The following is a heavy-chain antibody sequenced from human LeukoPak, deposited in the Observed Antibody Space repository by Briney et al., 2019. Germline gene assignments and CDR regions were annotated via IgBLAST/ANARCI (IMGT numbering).Heavy chain of an antibody. CDR2: IYYSGST. Sequence: SETLSLTCTVSGGSISSYYWSWIRQPPGKGLEWIGYIYYSGSTNYNPSLKSRVTISVDTSKNQFSLKLSSVTAADTAVYYCARDFLDDGEFNWFDPWGQGTLVTVSS. CDR3: ARDFLDDGEFNWFDP. D-gene: IGHD3-10*01. J-gene: IGHJ5*02. V-gene: IGHV4-59*01. CDR1: GGSISSYY.